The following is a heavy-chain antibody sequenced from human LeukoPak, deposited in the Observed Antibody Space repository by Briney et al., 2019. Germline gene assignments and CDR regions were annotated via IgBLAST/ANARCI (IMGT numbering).Heavy chain of an antibody. D-gene: IGHD6-13*01. CDR3: GKGGNSSWDFFDY. Sequence: QTGGSLRLSCAASGFPFRSYGMHWVRQAPGKGLEWVAFIRYDEIIKYYADSVKGRFTISRDNSKNTLYLQMNSLRIEDTAMYYCGKGGNSSWDFFDYWGQGTLVTVSS. J-gene: IGHJ4*02. CDR2: IRYDEIIK. CDR1: GFPFRSYG. V-gene: IGHV3-30*02.